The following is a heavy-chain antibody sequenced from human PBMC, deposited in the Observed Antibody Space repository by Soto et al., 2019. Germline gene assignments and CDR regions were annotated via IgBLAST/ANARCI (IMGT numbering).Heavy chain of an antibody. CDR3: TRSPLEWLPIPLYFDY. CDR2: IRSKAYGGTT. Sequence: GGSLRLSCTASGFTFGDYAMSWFRQAPGKGLEWVGFIRSKAYGGTTEYAASVKGRFTISRDDSKSIAYLQMNSLKTEDTAVYYCTRSPLEWLPIPLYFDYWGQGTLVTVSS. D-gene: IGHD3-3*01. V-gene: IGHV3-49*03. CDR1: GFTFGDYA. J-gene: IGHJ4*02.